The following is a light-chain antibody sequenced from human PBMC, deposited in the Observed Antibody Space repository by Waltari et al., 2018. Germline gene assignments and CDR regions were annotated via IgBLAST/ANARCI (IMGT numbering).Light chain of an antibody. CDR1: SGINVGSYR. CDR2: YRTDPDK. Sequence: QAVLTQPSSLSASPGASARLTCTVRSGINVGSYRMYWYQQKSGSPPQYLLRYRTDPDKHQAAGVPSRFSGSTDASANAGILLISGLLSEDEADYYCMMWHSDTWVFGGGTKLTVL. CDR3: MMWHSDTWV. V-gene: IGLV5-45*03. J-gene: IGLJ3*02.